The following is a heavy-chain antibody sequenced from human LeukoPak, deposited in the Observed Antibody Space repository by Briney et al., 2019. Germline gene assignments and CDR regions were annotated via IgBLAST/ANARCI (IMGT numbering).Heavy chain of an antibody. J-gene: IGHJ4*02. CDR1: GGSISSYY. D-gene: IGHD4-23*01. CDR3: AKVTTVVTLDY. Sequence: SEPLSLTCTVSGGSISSYYWSWIRQPPGKGLEWIGYIYYSGSTNYNPSLKSRVTISVDTSKNQFSLKQSSVTAADTGVEYCAKVTTVVTLDYWPQGTVVSVS. CDR2: IYYSGST. V-gene: IGHV4-59*01.